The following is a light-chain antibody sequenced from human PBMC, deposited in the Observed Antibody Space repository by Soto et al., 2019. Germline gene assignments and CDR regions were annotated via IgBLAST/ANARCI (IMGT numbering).Light chain of an antibody. CDR2: DVS. J-gene: IGLJ1*01. Sequence: HSVRTQPASGYGAPVRALSISCTGTSSDVGGYNYVSWYQHHPGKAPKLMIFDVSNRPSGVSNRFSGSKSGNTASLTISGLQPEDEADYYCSSYTTSNTRQIVFGTGTKVTVL. V-gene: IGLV2-14*03. CDR3: SSYTTSNTRQIV. CDR1: SSDVGGYNY.